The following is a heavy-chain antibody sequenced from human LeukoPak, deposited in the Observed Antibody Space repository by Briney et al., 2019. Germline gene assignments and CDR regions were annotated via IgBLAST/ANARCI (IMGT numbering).Heavy chain of an antibody. D-gene: IGHD2-21*02. J-gene: IGHJ4*02. Sequence: GRSLRLSCAASGFTFNSYAMSWVRQAPGKGLEWVSTISGSGGSTSYADSVKGRCTISRDNSKNTLYLQMNSLRADDTAVYYCAKDPNLYCGGDCYFDYWGQGTLVTVSS. CDR3: AKDPNLYCGGDCYFDY. CDR1: GFTFNSYA. V-gene: IGHV3-23*01. CDR2: ISGSGGST.